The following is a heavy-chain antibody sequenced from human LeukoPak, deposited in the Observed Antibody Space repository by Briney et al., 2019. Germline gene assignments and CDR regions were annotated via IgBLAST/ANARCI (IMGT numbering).Heavy chain of an antibody. CDR1: GFTFDRFT. CDR2: INRRGHT. J-gene: IGHJ4*02. Sequence: GGSLRLSCAASGFTFDRFTIHWVRQTPGKGLEWVSLINRRGHTFYADSVKGRFTISRDNSKNTLSLQMNSLRADDTAIYYCTRSGYRHPYHFESWGQGTLVIVSS. D-gene: IGHD3-22*01. V-gene: IGHV3-43*01. CDR3: TRSGYRHPYHFES.